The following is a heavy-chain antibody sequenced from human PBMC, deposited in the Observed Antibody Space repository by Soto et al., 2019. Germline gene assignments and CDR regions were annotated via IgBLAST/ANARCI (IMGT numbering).Heavy chain of an antibody. V-gene: IGHV3-53*04. CDR1: GFTVSSNY. CDR3: ARDGPYCSGGSCYSYAFDI. J-gene: IGHJ3*02. D-gene: IGHD2-15*01. CDR2: IYSGGST. Sequence: EVQLVESGGGLVQPGGSLRLSCAASGFTVSSNYMSWVRQAPGKGLEWVSVIYSGGSTYYADSVKGRFTISRHNSKNTLYLQMNSLRAEDTAVYYCARDGPYCSGGSCYSYAFDIWGQGTMVTVSS.